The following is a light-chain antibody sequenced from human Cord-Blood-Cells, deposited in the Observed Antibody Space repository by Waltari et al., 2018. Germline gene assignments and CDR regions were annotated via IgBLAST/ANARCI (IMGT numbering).Light chain of an antibody. J-gene: IGKJ1*01. CDR1: QGISSY. V-gene: IGKV1-8*01. CDR2: AAS. CDR3: QQYYSYPRT. Sequence: AIRMTQSPSSFSASTGDRVTITCRASQGISSYLAWYQQKPGKAPKLLIYAASTMQSGVPSRFSGSGSGTDFTLTISRLQSEDVATYYCQQYYSYPRTFRQGTKVEIK.